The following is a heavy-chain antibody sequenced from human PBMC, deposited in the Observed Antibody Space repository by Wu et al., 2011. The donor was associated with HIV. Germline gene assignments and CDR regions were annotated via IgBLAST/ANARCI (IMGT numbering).Heavy chain of an antibody. D-gene: IGHD2-2*01. CDR2: INPNSGGT. CDR1: GYTFTGYH. CDR3: ARAASEVPAATADYYYYYMDV. Sequence: QVQLVQSGAEVRKPGASVKVSCKASGYTFTGYHMHWVRQAPGQGLEWMGWINPNSGGTNYAQKFQGRVTMTRDTSISTAYMELSRLRSDDTAVYYCARAASEVPAATADYYYYYMDVWGKGPRSPSP. V-gene: IGHV1-2*02. J-gene: IGHJ6*03.